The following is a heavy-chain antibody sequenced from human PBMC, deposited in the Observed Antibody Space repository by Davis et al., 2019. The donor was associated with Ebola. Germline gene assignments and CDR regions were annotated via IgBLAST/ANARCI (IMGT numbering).Heavy chain of an antibody. J-gene: IGHJ2*01. Sequence: MPSETLSLTCTISGGSIKSSSYYWGWIRQPPGKGLEWIGTIYYSGNTFYNASLKSRVTVSVETSKNQFSLKLNSVTAADTAVYYCARHVVAVRAIFVTIIGYFDLWGRGALVTVSS. CDR2: IYYSGNT. CDR1: GGSIKSSSYY. V-gene: IGHV4-39*01. D-gene: IGHD2-15*01. CDR3: ARHVVAVRAIFVTIIGYFDL.